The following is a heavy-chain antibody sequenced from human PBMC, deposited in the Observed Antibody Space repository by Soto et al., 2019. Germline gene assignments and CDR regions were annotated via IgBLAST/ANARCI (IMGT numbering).Heavy chain of an antibody. CDR1: GFTFSSYA. CDR2: ISNSGHSA. Sequence: GGSLRLSCAASGFTFSSYAMNWVRQAPGKGLEWISVISNSGHSAYYADSVKGRFTVSRDNSKNTLYLQIKSLRAEDTAAYYCAKGGPTFLNWFGPWGQGTLVTVSS. D-gene: IGHD5-12*01. CDR3: AKGGPTFLNWFGP. V-gene: IGHV3-23*01. J-gene: IGHJ5*02.